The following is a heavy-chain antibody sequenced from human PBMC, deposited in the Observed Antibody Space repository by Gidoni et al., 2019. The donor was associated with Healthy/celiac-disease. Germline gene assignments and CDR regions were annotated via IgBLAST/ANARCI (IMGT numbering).Heavy chain of an antibody. Sequence: QVQLQESGPGLVKPSGTLSLTCAVSGGSIRSSNWWSWVRQPPGKGLEWIGEIYHSGSTNYNPSLKSRVTISVDKSKNQFSLKLSSVTAADTAVYYCARYGGGGYSGYDYYYGMDVWGQGTTVTVSS. J-gene: IGHJ6*02. D-gene: IGHD5-12*01. CDR1: GGSIRSSNW. V-gene: IGHV4-4*02. CDR3: ARYGGGGYSGYDYYYGMDV. CDR2: IYHSGST.